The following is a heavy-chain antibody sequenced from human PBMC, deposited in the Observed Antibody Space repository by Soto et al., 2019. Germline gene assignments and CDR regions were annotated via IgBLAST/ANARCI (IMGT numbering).Heavy chain of an antibody. CDR3: AKCLQIHWNYDAYHI. V-gene: IGHV3-23*01. CDR2: ITGSGGIT. D-gene: IGHD1-7*01. Sequence: EVKVLESGGGLVQPGGSLRLSCAASGFMLSTYSMSWVRQAPGKGLEWVSHITGSGGITYYADSVKGRFTISRDTSSNTLYLQMNRLRAEDTALYYCAKCLQIHWNYDAYHIWGQGTMVTVSS. CDR1: GFMLSTYS. J-gene: IGHJ3*02.